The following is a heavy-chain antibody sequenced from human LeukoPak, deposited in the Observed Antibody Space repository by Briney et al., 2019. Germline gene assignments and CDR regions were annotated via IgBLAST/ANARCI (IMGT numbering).Heavy chain of an antibody. J-gene: IGHJ4*02. V-gene: IGHV4-34*01. D-gene: IGHD3-22*01. CDR1: GVSFSGYY. CDR3: ASTSPKYYYESSGYSSLFDN. CDR2: INHSGST. Sequence: SETLSLTCTVYGVSFSGYYWSWLRQPPGKGLEWVGEINHSGSTNYNPSLKSRVAISVDTSKNQFSLKLRSVTAADTALYYCASTSPKYYYESSGYSSLFDNWGQGTLVTVSS.